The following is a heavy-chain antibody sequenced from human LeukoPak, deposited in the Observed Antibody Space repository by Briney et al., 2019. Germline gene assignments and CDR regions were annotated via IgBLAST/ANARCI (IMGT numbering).Heavy chain of an antibody. D-gene: IGHD3-9*01. CDR2: IKQDGSEK. Sequence: SGGSLRLSCAASGFTFSSYWMSWVRQAPGKGLEWVANIKQDGSEKYYVDSVKGRFTISRDNFKNTLYLQMNSLRAEDTAVYYCAKDMYDILTGYDIGRDNWFDPWGQGTLVSVSS. CDR3: AKDMYDILTGYDIGRDNWFDP. J-gene: IGHJ5*02. CDR1: GFTFSSYW. V-gene: IGHV3-7*01.